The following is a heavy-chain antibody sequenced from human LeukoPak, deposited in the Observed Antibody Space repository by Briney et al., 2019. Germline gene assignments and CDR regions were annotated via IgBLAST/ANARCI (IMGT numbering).Heavy chain of an antibody. CDR1: GGSFSGYY. Sequence: PSETLSLTCAVYGGSFSGYYRSWIRQPPGKGLEWIGEINHSGSTNYNPSLKSRVTISVDTSKNQFSLKLSSVTAADTAVYYCARDGSYYYYGMDVWGQGTTVTVSS. V-gene: IGHV4-34*01. CDR2: INHSGST. CDR3: ARDGSYYYYGMDV. J-gene: IGHJ6*02.